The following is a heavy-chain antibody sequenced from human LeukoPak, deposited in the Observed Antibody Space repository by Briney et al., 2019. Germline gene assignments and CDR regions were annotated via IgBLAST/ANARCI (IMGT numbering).Heavy chain of an antibody. D-gene: IGHD2-2*01. Sequence: SETLSLTCAVYGGSFSGYYWSWIRPPPGKGVEWIGEINHSVSTNSNPCLKSGVTISVDTSKNQFSLKLSSARGGDTAVYYCARGRAGDNVVVPGAILNWFDPWGQGTLVTVSS. V-gene: IGHV4-34*01. CDR1: GGSFSGYY. CDR2: INHSVST. J-gene: IGHJ5*02. CDR3: ARGRAGDNVVVPGAILNWFDP.